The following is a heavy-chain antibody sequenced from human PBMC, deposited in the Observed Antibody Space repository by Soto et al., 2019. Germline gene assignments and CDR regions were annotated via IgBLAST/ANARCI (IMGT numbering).Heavy chain of an antibody. J-gene: IGHJ4*02. CDR2: IIPTFGTP. CDR3: ASELSAQDFDF. V-gene: IGHV1-69*06. Sequence: QVQLVQSGTVVQRRGSSVKVSCQASGGTFSSHGMAWVRQAPGQGLEWMGGIIPTFGTPTYAPKFQGRDTITADKSTITACMELSSLRSEDTGFYYCASELSAQDFDFWGQGTLITVS. CDR1: GGTFSSHG.